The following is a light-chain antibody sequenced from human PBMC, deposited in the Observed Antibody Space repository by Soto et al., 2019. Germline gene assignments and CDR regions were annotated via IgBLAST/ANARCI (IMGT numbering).Light chain of an antibody. CDR2: EGS. V-gene: IGLV2-23*01. J-gene: IGLJ2*01. Sequence: QSALTQPASVSGSPGRSITITCTGTNSAFGSSNLVSWYQQDPGKAPKLIIYEGSKRPSGISNRFSGSRSGNTASLTISGLRAEDEAEYYCCSLAGSDTVVFGGGTKLTVL. CDR1: NSAFGSSNL. CDR3: CSLAGSDTVV.